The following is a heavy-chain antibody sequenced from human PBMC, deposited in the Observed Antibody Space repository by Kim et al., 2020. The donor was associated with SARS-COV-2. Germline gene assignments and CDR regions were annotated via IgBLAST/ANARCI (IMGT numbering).Heavy chain of an antibody. D-gene: IGHD2-2*01. J-gene: IGHJ4*02. CDR3: ARHFYLEGTAAMYSHFDY. Sequence: KSRVTISVDTSKNQFSLKLSSVTAADTAVYYCARHFYLEGTAAMYSHFDYWGQGTLVTVSS. V-gene: IGHV4-39*01.